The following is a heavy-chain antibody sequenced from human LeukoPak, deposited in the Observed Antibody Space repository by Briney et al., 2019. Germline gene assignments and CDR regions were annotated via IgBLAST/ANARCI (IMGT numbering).Heavy chain of an antibody. D-gene: IGHD3-10*01. CDR1: GGSITSYY. V-gene: IGHV4-59*01. CDR3: ARGGGIDYYYYYMDV. Sequence: PSETLSLTCTVSGGSITSYYWSWIRQPPGKGLEWIGYIYHSGSTNYNPSLRSRVTISVDTSKNQFSLKLSSVTAADTAVYYCARGGGIDYYYYYMDVWGKGTTVTVSS. J-gene: IGHJ6*03. CDR2: IYHSGST.